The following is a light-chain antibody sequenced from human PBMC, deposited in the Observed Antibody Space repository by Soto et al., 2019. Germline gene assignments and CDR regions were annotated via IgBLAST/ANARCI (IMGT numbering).Light chain of an antibody. CDR2: KAS. CDR1: QTISSW. Sequence: EMTRSPSTLSGSVGDRFTITCRASQTISSWLAWYQQKPGKAPKLLIYKASTLKSGVPSRFSGSGSGTEFTLTISSLQPDDFATYYCQHYNSYSEAFGQGTKVDI. CDR3: QHYNSYSEA. J-gene: IGKJ1*01. V-gene: IGKV1-5*03.